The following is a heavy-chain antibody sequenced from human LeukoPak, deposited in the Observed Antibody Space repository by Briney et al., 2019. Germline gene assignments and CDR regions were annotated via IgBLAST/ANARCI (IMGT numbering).Heavy chain of an antibody. CDR2: IKSKTDGGTT. V-gene: IGHV3-15*01. CDR3: TTEGEGLQGDYDYVWGSYRYTHDAFDI. Sequence: PGGSLRLSCAASGFTFSNAWMSWVRQAPGKGLEWVGRIKSKTDGGTTDYAAPVKGRFTISRDDSKNTLYLQMNSLKTEDTAVYYCTTEGEGLQGDYDYVWGSYRYTHDAFDIWGQGTMVTVSS. CDR1: GFTFSNAW. J-gene: IGHJ3*02. D-gene: IGHD3-16*02.